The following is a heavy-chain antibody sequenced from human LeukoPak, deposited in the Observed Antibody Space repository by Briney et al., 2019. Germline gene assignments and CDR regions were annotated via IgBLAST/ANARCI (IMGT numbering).Heavy chain of an antibody. V-gene: IGHV1-46*02. CDR3: ARGVEWLPFDY. D-gene: IGHD3-3*01. CDR2: INPSGGST. J-gene: IGHJ4*02. Sequence: ASVKVSCKASGYTFKNYYMHWVRQAPGQGLEWMGIINPSGGSTSYAQKFQGRVTMTRDTSTSTVYMELGSLRSGDTAVYYCARGVEWLPFDYWGQGTLVTVSS. CDR1: GYTFKNYY.